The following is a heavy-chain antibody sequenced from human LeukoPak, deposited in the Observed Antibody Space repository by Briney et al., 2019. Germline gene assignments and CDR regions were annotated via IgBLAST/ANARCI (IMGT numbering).Heavy chain of an antibody. V-gene: IGHV1-69*05. J-gene: IGHJ6*03. CDR1: GGTFCSYA. D-gene: IGHD3-22*01. CDR2: ISPIFGTA. CDR3: AREDEDSSGYFYYYYMDV. Sequence: SVKVSCKASGGTFCSYAISWVRQAPGQGLEWMGGISPIFGTANYAQKFQSRVTITTDESTSTAYMELSSLRSEDTAVYYCAREDEDSSGYFYYYYMDVWGKGTTVTVSS.